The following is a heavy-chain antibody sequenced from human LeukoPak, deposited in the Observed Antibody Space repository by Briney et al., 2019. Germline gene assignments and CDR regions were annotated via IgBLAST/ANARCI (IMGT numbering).Heavy chain of an antibody. D-gene: IGHD4-17*01. CDR2: ISSTDDT. J-gene: IGHJ6*02. CDR1: GFLLTDYD. V-gene: IGHV3-13*01. Sequence: QPGGSLRLSCAASGFLLTDYDMHWVRQTPGKGLEWVAAISSTDDTYYSDSVKGRFTISRENARTSFYLQMNDLRAGDTAVYYCARDRPPDYGDYGYYFAVDVWAKGPRSASP. CDR3: ARDRPPDYGDYGYYFAVDV.